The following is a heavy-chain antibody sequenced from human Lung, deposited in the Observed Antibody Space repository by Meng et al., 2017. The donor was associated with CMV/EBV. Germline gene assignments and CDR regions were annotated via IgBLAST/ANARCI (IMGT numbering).Heavy chain of an antibody. J-gene: IGHJ4*02. D-gene: IGHD2-15*01. CDR2: FVNYVDT. V-gene: IGHV1-18*01. CDR3: ASGTPGRSYCDY. CDR1: GYTFGSYG. Sequence: QVHLLQSGTEVKKPGASVRVACKASGYTFGSYGICWVRQAPGQGLEWMGWFVNYVDTYPAPKFQGRVTMTTDTHTNTAFMELRSLTSDDTAVYYCASGTPGRSYCDYWGQGTLVTVSS.